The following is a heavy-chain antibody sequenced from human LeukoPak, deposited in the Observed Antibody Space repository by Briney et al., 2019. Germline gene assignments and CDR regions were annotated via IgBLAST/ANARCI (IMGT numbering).Heavy chain of an antibody. D-gene: IGHD3-22*01. CDR2: IYYSGST. CDR3: ARTSGGYYYDSSAPGGAFDI. CDR1: GGSISSYY. Sequence: PSETLSLTCTVSGGSISSYYWSWIRQPPGKGLEWIGYIYYSGSTNYNPSPKSRVTISVDTSKNQFSLKLSSVTAADTAVYYCARTSGGYYYDSSAPGGAFDIWGQGTMVTVSS. V-gene: IGHV4-59*01. J-gene: IGHJ3*02.